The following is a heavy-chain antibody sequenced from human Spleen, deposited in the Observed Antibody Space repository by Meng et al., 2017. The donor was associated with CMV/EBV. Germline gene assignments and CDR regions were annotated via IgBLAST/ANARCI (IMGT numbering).Heavy chain of an antibody. J-gene: IGHJ5*02. CDR3: ARLNVEMATRSSWFDP. V-gene: IGHV4-34*01. Sequence: VQLQQWGAGLLKPSETLSLTCAVYGGSFSGYYWSWIRQPPGKGLEWIGEINHSGSTNYNPSLKSRVTMSVDTSKNQFSLKLSSVTAADTAVYYCARLNVEMATRSSWFDPWGQGTLVTVSS. CDR2: INHSGST. CDR1: GGSFSGYY. D-gene: IGHD5-24*01.